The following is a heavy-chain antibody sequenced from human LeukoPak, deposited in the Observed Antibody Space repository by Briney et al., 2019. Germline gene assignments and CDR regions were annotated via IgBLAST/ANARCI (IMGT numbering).Heavy chain of an antibody. D-gene: IGHD5-18*01. CDR2: INHSGST. Sequence: SETLSLTCAVYGGPFSGYYWSWIRQPPGKGLEWIGEINHSGSTNYNPSLKSRVTISVDTSKNQFSLKLSSVTAADTAVYYCARGPLPAMALVWGQGTLVTVSS. CDR3: ARGPLPAMALV. J-gene: IGHJ4*02. CDR1: GGPFSGYY. V-gene: IGHV4-34*01.